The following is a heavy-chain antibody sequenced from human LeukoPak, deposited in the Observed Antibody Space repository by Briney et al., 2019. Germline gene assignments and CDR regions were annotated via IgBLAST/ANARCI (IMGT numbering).Heavy chain of an antibody. D-gene: IGHD3-9*01. J-gene: IGHJ4*02. CDR3: ARWDSAVTGYY. CDR2: TRNKANSYTT. Sequence: GGSLSLSCAATEFTFSDHYMDWVRQAPGKGQEWIGRTRNKANSYTTEYAASGKGRFTISRDDSKNSLYLQMNSLKTEDTAVYYCARWDSAVTGYYWGQGTLVTVSS. V-gene: IGHV3-72*01. CDR1: EFTFSDHY.